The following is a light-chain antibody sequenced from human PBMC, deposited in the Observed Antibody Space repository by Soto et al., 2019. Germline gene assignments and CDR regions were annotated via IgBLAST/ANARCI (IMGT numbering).Light chain of an antibody. CDR1: QSIVNN. V-gene: IGKV3-15*01. CDR2: GAS. Sequence: EIVMTQSPATLSVSPGERATLSCRASQSIVNNLAWYQQKPGQGPRLLIYGASSRATGLPARFSGSGSGTGCTLTISSLQSEDFAIYYCQQYNDWPLTFGGGTKVEIK. J-gene: IGKJ4*01. CDR3: QQYNDWPLT.